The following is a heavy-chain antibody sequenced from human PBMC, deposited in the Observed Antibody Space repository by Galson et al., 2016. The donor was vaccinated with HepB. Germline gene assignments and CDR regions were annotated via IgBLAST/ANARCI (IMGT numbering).Heavy chain of an antibody. D-gene: IGHD5-18*01. CDR2: ITWDGGSP. J-gene: IGHJ4*02. CDR1: GFTFDDYT. V-gene: IGHV3-43*01. CDR3: VKESQLGNSYGPRFDY. Sequence: LRLSCAASGFTFDDYTMHWVRQAPGKGLEWVSLITWDGGSPYYADSVKGRFTISRDNNNNSLYLQMNSLRTEDAALYYCVKESQLGNSYGPRFDYWGQGTLVTVSS.